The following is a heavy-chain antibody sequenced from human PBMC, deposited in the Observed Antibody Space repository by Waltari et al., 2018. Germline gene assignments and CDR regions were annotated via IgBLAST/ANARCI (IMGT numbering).Heavy chain of an antibody. CDR2: IYHSGRT. CDR1: GGSISSSNW. Sequence: QVQLQESGPGLVKPSGTLSLTCAVSGGSISSSNWWSWVRQPPGKGLEWIGEIYHSGRTYYNPSLKSRVTISVDTSKNQFSLKLSSVTAADTAVYYCARCASSGPDVWGQGTTVTVSS. V-gene: IGHV4-4*02. CDR3: ARCASSGPDV. D-gene: IGHD6-19*01. J-gene: IGHJ6*02.